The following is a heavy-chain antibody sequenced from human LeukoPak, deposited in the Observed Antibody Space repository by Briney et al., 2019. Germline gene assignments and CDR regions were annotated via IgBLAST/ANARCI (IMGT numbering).Heavy chain of an antibody. CDR2: IYYSGST. J-gene: IGHJ4*02. CDR3: ARLTVDTAILFDY. V-gene: IGHV4-59*08. D-gene: IGHD5-18*01. Sequence: PSETLSLTCTVSGDSMSTSYWSWIRQPLGKGLEWIGYIYYSGSTNYNPSLKSRVTISVDTSKNQFSLKLSSVTAADTAVYYCARLTVDTAILFDYWGQGTLVTVSS. CDR1: GDSMSTSY.